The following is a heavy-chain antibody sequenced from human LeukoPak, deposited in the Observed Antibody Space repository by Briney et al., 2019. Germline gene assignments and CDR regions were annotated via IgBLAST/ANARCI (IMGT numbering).Heavy chain of an antibody. Sequence: GGSLRLSCAASGFTFSSYSMNWVRQAPGKGLEWVSSISSSSSYIYYADSVKGRFTIPRDNAKNSLYLQMNSLRAEDTAVYYCARDPLISSWYGEGPLYGMDVWGQGTTVTVSS. CDR1: GFTFSSYS. CDR3: ARDPLISSWYGEGPLYGMDV. CDR2: ISSSSSYI. V-gene: IGHV3-21*01. J-gene: IGHJ6*02. D-gene: IGHD6-13*01.